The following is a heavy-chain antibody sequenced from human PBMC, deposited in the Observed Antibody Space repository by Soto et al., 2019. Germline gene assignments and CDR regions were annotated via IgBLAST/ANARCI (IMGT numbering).Heavy chain of an antibody. J-gene: IGHJ6*02. D-gene: IGHD3-10*01. Sequence: QVQLVESGGGVVQPGKSLRLSCAASGFSFSSYAMHWVRQAPGKGLQWVALIWFDGSKKYYADSVKGRFTISRDSSKNTLDLQMNSLRAEDTAVYYCARELLSGSGSHDYLYYGMDVWGQGTTVTVSS. CDR1: GFSFSSYA. V-gene: IGHV3-33*01. CDR3: ARELLSGSGSHDYLYYGMDV. CDR2: IWFDGSKK.